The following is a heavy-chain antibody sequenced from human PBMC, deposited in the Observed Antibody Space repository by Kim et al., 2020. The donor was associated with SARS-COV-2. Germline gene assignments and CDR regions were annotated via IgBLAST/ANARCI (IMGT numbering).Heavy chain of an antibody. Sequence: SVKVSCKASGGTFSSYAISWVRQAPGQGLEWMGGIIPIFGTANYAQKFQGRVTITADESTSTAYMELSSLRSEDTAVYYCARGPAPTGVVPVLFDYWGQGTLVTVSS. D-gene: IGHD2-2*01. J-gene: IGHJ4*02. CDR1: GGTFSSYA. CDR3: ARGPAPTGVVPVLFDY. CDR2: IIPIFGTA. V-gene: IGHV1-69*13.